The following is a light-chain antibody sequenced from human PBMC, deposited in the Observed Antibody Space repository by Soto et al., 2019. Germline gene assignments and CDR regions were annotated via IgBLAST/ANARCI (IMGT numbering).Light chain of an antibody. CDR2: DAS. CDR1: QSVSRR. V-gene: IGKV1-5*01. Sequence: DIQMTQSPSTLSASVGDRITITCRASQSVSRRLAWYQQKPGKAPKLLIYDASSLESGVPSRLSGRGSGTEFTLTISSLQADGCDSYFFHTDNSYSLHTFGQGTKLEIK. J-gene: IGKJ2*01. CDR3: HTDNSYSLHT.